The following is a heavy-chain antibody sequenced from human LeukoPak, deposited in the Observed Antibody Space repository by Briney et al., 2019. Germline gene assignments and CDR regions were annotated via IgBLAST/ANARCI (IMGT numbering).Heavy chain of an antibody. J-gene: IGHJ4*02. CDR2: IYTSGST. CDR3: ARDGWFGDSS. D-gene: IGHD3-10*01. V-gene: IGHV4-61*02. Sequence: SETLSLTCTVSGGSITFGNYYWSWIRQPAGKGLEWIGRIYTSGSTNYNPSLKSRVTISVDTSKNQFSLKLSSVTAADTAVYYCARDGWFGDSSWGQGTLVTVSS. CDR1: GGSITFGNYY.